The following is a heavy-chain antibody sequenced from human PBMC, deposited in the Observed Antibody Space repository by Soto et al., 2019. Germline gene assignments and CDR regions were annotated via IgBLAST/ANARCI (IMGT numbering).Heavy chain of an antibody. V-gene: IGHV3-33*01. Sequence: QVQLVESGGGVVQPGRSLRLSCAASGFTFSSYGMHWVRQAPGKGLEWVAVIWYDGSSKYYADSVKGRFTISRDNSKNTLYLQMNSLRAEDTAVYYCARDREDSSGYYDPYFDYWGQGTLVTVSS. CDR1: GFTFSSYG. CDR2: IWYDGSSK. D-gene: IGHD3-22*01. J-gene: IGHJ4*02. CDR3: ARDREDSSGYYDPYFDY.